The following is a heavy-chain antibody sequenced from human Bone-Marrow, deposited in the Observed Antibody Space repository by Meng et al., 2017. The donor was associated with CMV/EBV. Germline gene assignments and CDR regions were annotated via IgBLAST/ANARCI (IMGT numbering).Heavy chain of an antibody. D-gene: IGHD6-13*01. CDR1: GYTFTGYH. Sequence: ASVKVSCKASGYTFTGYHLHWVRQAPGQGLEWMGWINANSGVTKDAQKFQGRVTMTRDTSISTVYMELSRLTSDDTAVYYCARDLGTSYSSPLGGVGYWGQGTLATVPS. CDR2: INANSGVT. CDR3: ARDLGTSYSSPLGGVGY. J-gene: IGHJ4*02. V-gene: IGHV1-2*02.